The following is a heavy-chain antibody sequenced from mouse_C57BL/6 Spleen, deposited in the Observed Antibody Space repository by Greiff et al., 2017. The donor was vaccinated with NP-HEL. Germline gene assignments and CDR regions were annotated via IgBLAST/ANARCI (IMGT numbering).Heavy chain of an antibody. CDR2: INPYNGGT. D-gene: IGHD1-1*01. Sequence: EVQLQQSGPVLVKPGASVKMSCKASGYTFTDYYMNWVKQSHGKSLEWIGVINPYNGGTSYNQKFKGKATLTVDKSSSTAYMELNSLTSEDSAVYYCARGTTVVATYPTAMDYWGQGTSVTVSS. CDR3: ARGTTVVATYPTAMDY. J-gene: IGHJ4*01. CDR1: GYTFTDYY. V-gene: IGHV1-19*01.